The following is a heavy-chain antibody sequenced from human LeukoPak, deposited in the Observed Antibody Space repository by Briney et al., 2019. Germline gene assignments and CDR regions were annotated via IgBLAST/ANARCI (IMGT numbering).Heavy chain of an antibody. J-gene: IGHJ3*02. CDR2: ISSSGSSI. D-gene: IGHD3-22*01. V-gene: IGHV3-48*03. CDR1: GLTFSSYE. Sequence: PGGSLRLSCAASGLTFSSYEMNWVRQAPGQGLEWVSYISSSGSSIYYADSVKGRFTISRDNAKKSLYLQMHSLRAEDTAVYYCARDSHKFDSSGYYPDAFDIWGQGTMVTVSS. CDR3: ARDSHKFDSSGYYPDAFDI.